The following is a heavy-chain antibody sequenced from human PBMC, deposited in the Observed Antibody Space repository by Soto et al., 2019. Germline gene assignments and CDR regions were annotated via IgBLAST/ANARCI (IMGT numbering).Heavy chain of an antibody. J-gene: IGHJ6*02. V-gene: IGHV5-51*01. D-gene: IGHD6-6*01. CDR2: IYPGDSDT. CDR3: ARGALYSSSSGYYYVIAV. Sequence: GESLKISCKGSGYSLTSYWIGWVRLMPGKGLEWMGIIYPGDSDTRYSPSFQGQVTISADTSISTAYLQWSSLKASDTAMYYCARGALYSSSSGYYYVIAVPSQRTTVTGS. CDR1: GYSLTSYW.